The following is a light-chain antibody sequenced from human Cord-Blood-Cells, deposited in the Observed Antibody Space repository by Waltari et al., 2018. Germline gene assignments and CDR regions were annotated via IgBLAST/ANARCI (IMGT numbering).Light chain of an antibody. CDR1: SGYSNHK. V-gene: IGLV9-49*01. Sequence: QPVLTQPPSASASLGASVTLTCTLSSGYSNHKVAWSQPRPGKGPRFVMRVGTGGIVGSKGDGIPDRFSVLGSGLNRYLTIKNIQEEDESDYHCGADHGSGSNFVYVFGTGTKVTVL. J-gene: IGLJ1*01. CDR3: GADHGSGSNFVYV. CDR2: VGTGGIVG.